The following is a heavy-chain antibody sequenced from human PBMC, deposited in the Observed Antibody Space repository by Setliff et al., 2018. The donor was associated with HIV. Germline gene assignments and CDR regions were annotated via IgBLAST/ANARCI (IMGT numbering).Heavy chain of an antibody. CDR3: ARLGYSGSLVGAFDI. CDR2: IF. CDR1: GGSISSDDYY. D-gene: IGHD1-26*01. Sequence: ASETLSLTCTVSGGSISSDDYYWNWIRQPPGKGLEWIGCIFYGGTVYHSGRMYFNPSLKSRVTISVDTSKNQFSLNLTSVTAADTAVYYCARLGYSGSLVGAFDIWGQGTMVTVSS. J-gene: IGHJ3*02. V-gene: IGHV4-30-4*08.